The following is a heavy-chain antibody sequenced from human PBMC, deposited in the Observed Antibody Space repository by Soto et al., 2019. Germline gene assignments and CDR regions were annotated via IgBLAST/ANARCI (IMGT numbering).Heavy chain of an antibody. CDR2: ISAYNGNT. Sequence: GASVKVSCKASGYTFTSYGISWVRQAPGQGLEWMGWISAYNGNTNYAQKLQGRVTMTTDTSTSTAYMELRSLRSDDTAVYYCARGDDSSGYPPRFDPWGQGTLVTVSS. V-gene: IGHV1-18*01. CDR1: GYTFTSYG. D-gene: IGHD3-22*01. J-gene: IGHJ5*02. CDR3: ARGDDSSGYPPRFDP.